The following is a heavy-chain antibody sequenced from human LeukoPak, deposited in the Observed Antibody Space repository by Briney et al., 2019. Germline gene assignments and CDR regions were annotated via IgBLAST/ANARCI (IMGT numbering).Heavy chain of an antibody. Sequence: SETLSLTCTVSGGSISSGGYYWSWIRQPPGKGLEWIGYIYHSGSTYYNPSLKSRVTISVDRSKNQFSLKLSSVTAADTAVYYCAKDSHFAGVVPAAFDYWDQGTLVTVSS. CDR2: IYHSGST. V-gene: IGHV4-30-2*01. CDR1: GGSISSGGYY. D-gene: IGHD2-2*01. J-gene: IGHJ4*02. CDR3: AKDSHFAGVVPAAFDY.